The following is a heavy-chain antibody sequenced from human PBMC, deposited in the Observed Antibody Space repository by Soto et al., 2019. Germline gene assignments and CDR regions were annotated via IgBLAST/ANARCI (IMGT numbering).Heavy chain of an antibody. Sequence: TLSLTCIVSGGSISSYYWSWIRQPPGKGLEWIGYIYYSGSTNYNPSLKSRVTISVDTSKNQFSLKLSSVTAADTSVYYCASRAPTYSSSSLAHYYMDVWGKGTTVTV. CDR3: ASRAPTYSSSSLAHYYMDV. CDR2: IYYSGST. D-gene: IGHD6-6*01. CDR1: GGSISSYY. J-gene: IGHJ6*03. V-gene: IGHV4-59*01.